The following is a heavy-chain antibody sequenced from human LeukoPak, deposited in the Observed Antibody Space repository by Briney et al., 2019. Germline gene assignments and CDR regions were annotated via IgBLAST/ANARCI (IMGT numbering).Heavy chain of an antibody. D-gene: IGHD1-26*01. Sequence: SETLSLTCSVSGGSIGSYYWNWLRQPPGKGLEWIGYIYYSGSTNYNPSLKSRVTISVDTSKNQFSLKLSSVTAADTAVYYCARLTVGATTVWGQGTLVTVSS. CDR2: IYYSGST. V-gene: IGHV4-59*01. CDR3: ARLTVGATTV. J-gene: IGHJ4*02. CDR1: GGSIGSYY.